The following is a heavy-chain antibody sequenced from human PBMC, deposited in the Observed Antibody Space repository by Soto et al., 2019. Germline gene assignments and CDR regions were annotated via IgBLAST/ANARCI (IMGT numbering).Heavy chain of an antibody. D-gene: IGHD3-22*01. CDR1: GFTCSSHG. Sequence: GGVLSLSCEGAGFTCSSHGMHLVRQAPGKGLEWVAVIWYEGRNEYYADAVRGRFTISRDNSKNTLFLQMNSVRAEDTAVYYCARVCFNYDSSGHQNYAIDLWGQGTTVTVSS. J-gene: IGHJ6*02. V-gene: IGHV3-33*01. CDR3: ARVCFNYDSSGHQNYAIDL. CDR2: IWYEGRNE.